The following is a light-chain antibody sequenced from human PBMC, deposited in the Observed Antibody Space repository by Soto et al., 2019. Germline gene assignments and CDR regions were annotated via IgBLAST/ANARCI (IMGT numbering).Light chain of an antibody. Sequence: EIVMTQSPATLSVSPGERATLSCRASQSVRSKLAWYQQKPGQAPRLLIYGASTRATGIPARFSGSGSGTEFTLTNSSLQSEDFAVYYCQQYNNWPPLTFGGGTKVEIK. CDR1: QSVRSK. V-gene: IGKV3-15*01. J-gene: IGKJ4*01. CDR3: QQYNNWPPLT. CDR2: GAS.